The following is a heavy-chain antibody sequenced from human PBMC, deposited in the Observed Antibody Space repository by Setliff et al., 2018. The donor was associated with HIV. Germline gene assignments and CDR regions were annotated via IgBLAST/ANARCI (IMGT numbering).Heavy chain of an antibody. D-gene: IGHD3-10*01. J-gene: IGHJ6*03. CDR1: GFTFSGSA. CDR3: ARGRLLWSGSYYYYYMDV. Sequence: GGSLRLSCAASGFTFSGSAMHWVRQASGKGLEWVGRIRSKPNNYATEYAASVKGRFTISRDDSKNSLYLQMNSLKTEDTAVYYCARGRLLWSGSYYYYYMDVWGKGTTVTVSS. CDR2: IRSKPNNYAT. V-gene: IGHV3-73*01.